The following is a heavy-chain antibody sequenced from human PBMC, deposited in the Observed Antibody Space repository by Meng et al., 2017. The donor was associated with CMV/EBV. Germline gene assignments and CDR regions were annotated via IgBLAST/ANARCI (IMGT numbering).Heavy chain of an antibody. CDR3: ARGGDSWYSDY. CDR2: IIPVFETA. Sequence: QVQLVHLSAGVKTPGSSVKVACKTSGGTFSTFATSWVRQAPGEGLEWMGGIIPVFETANYAERFQDRVTITADDSTTTAYMELSSLRADDTALYFCARGGDSWYSDYWGQGTLVTVSS. J-gene: IGHJ4*02. CDR1: GGTFSTFA. V-gene: IGHV1-69*12. D-gene: IGHD1-26*01.